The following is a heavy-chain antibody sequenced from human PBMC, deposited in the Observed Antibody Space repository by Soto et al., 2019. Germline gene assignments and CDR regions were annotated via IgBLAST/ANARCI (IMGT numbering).Heavy chain of an antibody. CDR2: ITYDGSNK. D-gene: IGHD3-9*01. J-gene: IGHJ5*02. CDR1: GFTFSPYY. Sequence: PGGSLRLSCASSGFTFSPYYMSWVRQAPGKGLEWVAVITYDGSNKHYADSVKDRSTISRDNAKKTMYLQMNSLKTEDTAVYYCTTDPPPVLRYFDWTPAWGQGTLVTVSS. V-gene: IGHV3-30*03. CDR3: TTDPPPVLRYFDWTPA.